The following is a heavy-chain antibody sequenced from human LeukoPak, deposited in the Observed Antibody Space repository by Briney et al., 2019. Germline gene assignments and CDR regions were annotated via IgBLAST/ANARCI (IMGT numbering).Heavy chain of an antibody. D-gene: IGHD1/OR15-1a*01. CDR1: GGSFTNYY. J-gene: IGHJ5*02. V-gene: IGHV4-34*01. Sequence: PSETLSLTCNVSGGSFTNYYWSWIRQTPEKGLEWIGQINHSGDTSYNPSLTSRITLSVDRSKNQFSLKVTSVTAADTGVYYCARGPGTVGLSPWGQGTRVTVSS. CDR2: INHSGDT. CDR3: ARGPGTVGLSP.